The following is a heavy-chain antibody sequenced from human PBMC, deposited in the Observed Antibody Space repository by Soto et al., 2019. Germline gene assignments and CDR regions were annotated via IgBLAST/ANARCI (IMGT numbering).Heavy chain of an antibody. CDR2: IWYDGSNK. CDR3: TRPKKELRVYSYSGIDC. Sequence: GGSLRLSCAASGFTFSSYGMHWVRQAPGKGLEWVAVIWYDGSNKYYADSVKGRFTISRDNSKNTPYLQMNSLRTEDTAVYYCTRPKKELRVYSYSGIDCGGQGIRVTV. V-gene: IGHV3-33*01. D-gene: IGHD1-7*01. CDR1: GFTFSSYG. J-gene: IGHJ6*02.